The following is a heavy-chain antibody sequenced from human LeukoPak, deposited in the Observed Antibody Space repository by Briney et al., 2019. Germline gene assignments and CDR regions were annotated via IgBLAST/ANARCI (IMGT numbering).Heavy chain of an antibody. Sequence: NPGGSLRLSCAASGFTLSNAWMSWVRQAPGKGLEWVGRIKSKTDGGTTDYAAPVKGRFTISRDDSKNTLYLQMNSLKTEDTAVYYCARDSRDAFDIWGQGTMVTVSS. J-gene: IGHJ3*02. V-gene: IGHV3-15*01. CDR3: ARDSRDAFDI. CDR1: GFTLSNAW. CDR2: IKSKTDGGTT. D-gene: IGHD2-2*01.